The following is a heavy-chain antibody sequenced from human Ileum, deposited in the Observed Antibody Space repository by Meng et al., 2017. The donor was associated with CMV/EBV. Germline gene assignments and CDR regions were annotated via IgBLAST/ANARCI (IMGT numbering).Heavy chain of an antibody. CDR3: ARDSTYPSGLDY. J-gene: IGHJ4*02. D-gene: IGHD3-10*01. CDR1: GGSISSSLYY. CDR2: ISYSGTA. Sequence: QLQLQESGPGLGKPSETLYLTCTVSGGSISSSLYYWGWIRQPPGKGLEWIGTISYSGTAFYNLSLKSRVAISIDTSKFQFSLKLSSVTATDTAVYYCARDSTYPSGLDYWGQGTLVTVSS. V-gene: IGHV4-39*07.